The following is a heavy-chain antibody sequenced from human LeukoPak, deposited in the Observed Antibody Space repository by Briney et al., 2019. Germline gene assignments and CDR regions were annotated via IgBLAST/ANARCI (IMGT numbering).Heavy chain of an antibody. CDR3: ARGEYSSSSDSDAFDI. D-gene: IGHD6-6*01. CDR2: INPKSGRT. CDR1: GYTFTNYD. V-gene: IGHV1-8*03. Sequence: ASVKVSCKTSGYTFTNYDINWVRQATGQGLEWMGWINPKSGRTGYAQKFQGRVTFTRNTSISTAYMELNNLRSDDTAVYYCARGEYSSSSDSDAFDIWGQGTMVTVSS. J-gene: IGHJ3*02.